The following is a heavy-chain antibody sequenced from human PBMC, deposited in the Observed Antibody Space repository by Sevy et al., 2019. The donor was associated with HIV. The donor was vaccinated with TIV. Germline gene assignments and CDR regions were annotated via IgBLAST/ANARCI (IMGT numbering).Heavy chain of an antibody. D-gene: IGHD6-6*01. CDR2: ISGSGGST. Sequence: GGSLRLSCAASGFTFSSYAMSWVRQAPGKGLEWVSAISGSGGSTYYADSVKGRFTISRDNSKNTLYLQMNSLRAEETAVSYSAKLRGDRGSSFEYFQHWGQGTLVTVSS. V-gene: IGHV3-23*01. CDR3: AKLRGDRGSSFEYFQH. J-gene: IGHJ1*01. CDR1: GFTFSSYA.